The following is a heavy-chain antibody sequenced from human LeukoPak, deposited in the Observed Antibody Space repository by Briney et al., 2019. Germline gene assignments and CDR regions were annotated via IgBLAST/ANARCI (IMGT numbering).Heavy chain of an antibody. CDR2: INSDGSST. J-gene: IGHJ4*02. CDR1: GFTFSSYW. V-gene: IGHV3-74*01. Sequence: QTGGSLRLSCAASGFTFSSYWMHWVRQAPGKGLVWVSRINSDGSSTSYADSVKGRFTISRDNAKNTLYLQMNSLRAEDTAVYYCAREDSYYYGSGSYPFDYWGQGTLVTVSS. D-gene: IGHD3-10*01. CDR3: AREDSYYYGSGSYPFDY.